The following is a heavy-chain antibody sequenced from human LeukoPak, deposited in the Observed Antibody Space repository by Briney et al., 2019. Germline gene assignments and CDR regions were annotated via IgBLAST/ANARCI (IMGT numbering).Heavy chain of an antibody. J-gene: IGHJ4*02. V-gene: IGHV3-48*01. Sequence: GGSLRLSCEASGFTFSNYNMNWVRQAPGRGLGWVSYITLSSTTIYYADSVKGRFTISRDNAKNSLYLQMDSLRAEDTAVYYCAREPPYSSSWTVFDSWGQGTLVTVSS. D-gene: IGHD6-13*01. CDR2: ITLSSTTI. CDR3: AREPPYSSSWTVFDS. CDR1: GFTFSNYN.